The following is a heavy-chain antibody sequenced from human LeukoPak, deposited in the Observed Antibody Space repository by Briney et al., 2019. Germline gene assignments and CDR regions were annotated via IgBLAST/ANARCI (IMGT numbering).Heavy chain of an antibody. CDR3: ARGAPKEIQLWLRLRGVAFDI. J-gene: IGHJ3*02. V-gene: IGHV4-34*01. CDR2: INHSGSA. Sequence: PSETLSLTCAVYGGSFSGYYWSWIRQPPGKGLEWIGEINHSGSANYNPSLKSRVTISVDTSKNQFSLKLNSVTAADTAVYYCARGAPKEIQLWLRLRGVAFDIWGQGTMVTVFS. CDR1: GGSFSGYY. D-gene: IGHD5-18*01.